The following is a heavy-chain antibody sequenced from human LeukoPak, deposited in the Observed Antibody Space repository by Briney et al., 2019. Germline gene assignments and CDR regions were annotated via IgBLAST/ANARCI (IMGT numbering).Heavy chain of an antibody. V-gene: IGHV3-30*03. CDR1: GFTFSAYG. Sequence: GGSLRLSCAASGFTFSAYGLHWVRQAPGKGLEWVAIISDDGSHKYYADSVKGRFTISRDNSKNTLYLQMNSLGADDTAVYYCARSRDAAFDIWGRGTMVTVSS. J-gene: IGHJ3*02. D-gene: IGHD2-2*01. CDR3: ARSRDAAFDI. CDR2: ISDDGSHK.